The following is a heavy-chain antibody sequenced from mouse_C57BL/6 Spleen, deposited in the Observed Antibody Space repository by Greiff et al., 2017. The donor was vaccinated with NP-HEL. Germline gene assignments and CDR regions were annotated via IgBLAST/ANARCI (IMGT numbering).Heavy chain of an antibody. D-gene: IGHD2-4*01. Sequence: QVQLQQSGAELARPGASVKLSCKASGYTFTSYGISWVKQRTGQGLEWIGKIYPRSGNTYYNEKFKGKATLTADKSSSTAYMELRSLTSEDSAVYFCAFYDYDEFAYWGQGTLVTVSA. CDR2: IYPRSGNT. J-gene: IGHJ3*01. V-gene: IGHV1-81*01. CDR3: AFYDYDEFAY. CDR1: GYTFTSYG.